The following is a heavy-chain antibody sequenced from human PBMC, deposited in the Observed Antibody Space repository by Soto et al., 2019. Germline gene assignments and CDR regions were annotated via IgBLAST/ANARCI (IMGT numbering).Heavy chain of an antibody. Sequence: EVQLLESGGGLVQPGGSLRLSCAASGFTFSSYAMSWVRQAPGKGLEWVSAISGSGGSTYYADSVKGRFTISRDNSKNTLYLQMNSLRAEDTAVYYCAKARDIVLMVYPLPYFDYWGQGTLVTVSS. J-gene: IGHJ4*02. V-gene: IGHV3-23*01. D-gene: IGHD2-8*01. CDR2: ISGSGGST. CDR1: GFTFSSYA. CDR3: AKARDIVLMVYPLPYFDY.